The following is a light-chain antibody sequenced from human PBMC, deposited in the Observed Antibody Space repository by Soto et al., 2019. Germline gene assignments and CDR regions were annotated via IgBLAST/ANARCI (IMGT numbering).Light chain of an antibody. V-gene: IGKV1-39*01. J-gene: IGKJ4*01. CDR2: AAS. CDR3: QQIYSAPLT. CDR1: QSITTY. Sequence: EILMTQSPSSLSASVGDRVTITCRASQSITTYLNWYRQKPGKAPKLLIYAASSLQTGVPSRFSGSGSETEFTLSISSLQPEDFATYFCQQIYSAPLTCGGGTKVEIK.